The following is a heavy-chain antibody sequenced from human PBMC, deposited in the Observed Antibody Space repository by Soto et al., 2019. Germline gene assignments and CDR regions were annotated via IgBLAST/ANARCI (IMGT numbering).Heavy chain of an antibody. CDR3: ARLEGLATISYYFDY. J-gene: IGHJ4*02. CDR2: IYYRGNT. Sequence: QLQLQESGPGLVKPSETLSLTCSVSGDSINSDNYYWGWIRQPPGKGLEWIGSIYYRGNTYYNPSLTTRVTISLDKSTSQFSLKLNAVTAADSAVYFCARLEGLATISYYFDYWGQGTLVTVSS. CDR1: GDSINSDNYY. V-gene: IGHV4-39*01. D-gene: IGHD3-9*01.